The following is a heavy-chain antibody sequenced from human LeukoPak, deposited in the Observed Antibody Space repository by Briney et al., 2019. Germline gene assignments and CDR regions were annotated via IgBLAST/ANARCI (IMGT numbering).Heavy chain of an antibody. CDR2: IYYSGST. D-gene: IGHD2-2*02. CDR1: GGSISSYY. Sequence: SETLSLTCTVSGGSISSYYWNWIRQPPGKGLEWIGYIYYSGSTNYNPSLKSRVTISVDTSKNQFSLKLSSVTAADTAVYYCARATPGYCSSTSCYNPYNWFDPWGQGTLVTVSS. CDR3: ARATPGYCSSTSCYNPYNWFDP. V-gene: IGHV4-59*01. J-gene: IGHJ5*02.